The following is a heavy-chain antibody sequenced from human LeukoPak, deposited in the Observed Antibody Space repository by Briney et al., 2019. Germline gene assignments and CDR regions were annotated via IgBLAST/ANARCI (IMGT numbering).Heavy chain of an antibody. V-gene: IGHV3-7*04. CDR3: ARGYNSYDILTGYFAAYYFDY. D-gene: IGHD3-9*01. J-gene: IGHJ4*02. CDR1: GFTFSSYW. Sequence: GGSLRLSCAASGFTFSSYWMSWVRQAPGKGLEWVANINQDGSEKYYVNSVKGRFTISRDNAKNSLYLQMNSLRAEDTAVYYCARGYNSYDILTGYFAAYYFDYWGQGTLVTVSS. CDR2: INQDGSEK.